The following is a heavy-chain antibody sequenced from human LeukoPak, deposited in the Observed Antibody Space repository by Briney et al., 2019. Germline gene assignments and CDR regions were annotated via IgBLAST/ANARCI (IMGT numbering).Heavy chain of an antibody. Sequence: GGSLRLSCAASGFIFKNYAMSWVRQAPRRGLEWVSAISGSGDNTYSADSVKGRFTISRDNSNNTLYLQMNILRAEDSAVYYCAKQRSVVVAAATNYWGQGNMVTVSP. CDR3: AKQRSVVVAAATNY. CDR2: ISGSGDNT. CDR1: GFIFKNYA. V-gene: IGHV3-23*01. J-gene: IGHJ4*02. D-gene: IGHD2-15*01.